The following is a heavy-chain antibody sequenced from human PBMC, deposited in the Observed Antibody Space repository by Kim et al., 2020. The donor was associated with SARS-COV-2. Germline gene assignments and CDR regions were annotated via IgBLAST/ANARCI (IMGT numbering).Heavy chain of an antibody. CDR3: AAAVDISDTVGY. Sequence: SVKVSCKASGFTFTSSAVQWVRQARGQRLEWIGWIVVGSGNTNYAQKFQERVTITRDMSTSTAYMELSSLRSEDTAVYYCAAAVDISDTVGYWGQGTLVTVSS. J-gene: IGHJ4*02. V-gene: IGHV1-58*01. D-gene: IGHD5-12*01. CDR2: IVVGSGNT. CDR1: GFTFTSSA.